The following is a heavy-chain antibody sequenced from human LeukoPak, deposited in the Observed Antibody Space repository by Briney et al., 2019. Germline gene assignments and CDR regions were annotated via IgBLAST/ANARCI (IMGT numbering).Heavy chain of an antibody. CDR1: GFTFSSYS. CDR3: ARDLKYYDSSGFDY. Sequence: GGSLRLSCATSGFTFSSYSMNWVRQAPGKGLEWVSCISSSSSYIYYTDSVKGRFTISRDNAKNSLTLQMDSLRAEDTAVYYCARDLKYYDSSGFDYWGQGTLVTVSS. CDR2: ISSSSSYI. V-gene: IGHV3-21*01. D-gene: IGHD3-22*01. J-gene: IGHJ4*02.